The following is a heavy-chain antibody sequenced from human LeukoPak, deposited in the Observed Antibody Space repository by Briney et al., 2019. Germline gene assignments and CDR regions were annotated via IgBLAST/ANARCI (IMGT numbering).Heavy chain of an antibody. CDR2: IKQDGSEK. J-gene: IGHJ4*02. D-gene: IGHD5-24*01. CDR3: ARSLGRLQSPVFDY. V-gene: IGHV3-7*01. CDR1: GFTFSSYW. Sequence: PGGSLRLSCAASGFTFSSYWMSWVRQAPGKGLEWVANIKQDGSEKYYVDSVKGRFTISRDNAKNSLYLQMNSPRAEDTAVYYCARSLGRLQSPVFDYWGQGTLVTVSS.